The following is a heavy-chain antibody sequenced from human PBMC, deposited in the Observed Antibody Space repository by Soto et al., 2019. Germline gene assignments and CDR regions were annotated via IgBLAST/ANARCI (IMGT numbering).Heavy chain of an antibody. V-gene: IGHV5-10-1*01. CDR1: GYSFTSYW. J-gene: IGHJ4*02. CDR2: IDPSDSYT. Sequence: GESLKISCKGSGYSFTSYWISWVRQMPGKGLEWIGRIDPSDSYTNYSPSFQGHVTISADKSISTAYLQWSSLKASDTAMYYCARLSTTAGYDFWSGYKNWGQGTLVTVSS. D-gene: IGHD3-3*01. CDR3: ARLSTTAGYDFWSGYKN.